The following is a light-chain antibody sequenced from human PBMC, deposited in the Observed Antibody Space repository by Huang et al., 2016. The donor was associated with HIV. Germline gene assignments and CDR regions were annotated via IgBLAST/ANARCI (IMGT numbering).Light chain of an antibody. CDR3: QHYNDWPPWT. V-gene: IGKV3-15*01. Sequence: EIVMTQSPATLSVSPGERATFSCRASQSVNSNLAWYQQKPGQAPRLFIYGASTRATGIPARFSGSGSGTEFTLTISSLQSEDCAVYYCQHYNDWPPWTFGQGTKVEIK. J-gene: IGKJ1*01. CDR1: QSVNSN. CDR2: GAS.